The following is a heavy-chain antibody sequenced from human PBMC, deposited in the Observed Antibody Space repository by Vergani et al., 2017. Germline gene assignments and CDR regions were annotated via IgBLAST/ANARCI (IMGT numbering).Heavy chain of an antibody. CDR2: IIPIFGTA. J-gene: IGHJ5*02. CDR1: GGTFSSYA. D-gene: IGHD3-3*01. Sequence: QVQLVQSGAEVKKPGSSVKVSCKASGGTFSSYAISWVRQAPGQGLEWMGGIIPIFGTANYAQKFQGRVTITADESTSTAYMGLSSLRSEDTAVYYCARDXTRHHYDFWSGSGWFDPWGQGTLVTVSS. V-gene: IGHV1-69*01. CDR3: ARDXTRHHYDFWSGSGWFDP.